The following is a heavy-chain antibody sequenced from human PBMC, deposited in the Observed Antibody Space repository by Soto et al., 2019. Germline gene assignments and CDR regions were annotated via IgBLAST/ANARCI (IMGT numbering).Heavy chain of an antibody. J-gene: IGHJ4*02. V-gene: IGHV3-15*01. CDR1: GITLDSAW. CDR3: TTGYGSDWYG. Sequence: EVQLVESGGGLVKPGGSLRLSCAASGITLDSAWVNWVRQVPGKGLEWVAQAKRKAAGGAIDYAAPVKGRFIISRDDSKNMAYLQMNSLKIEDTALYYCTTGYGSDWYGWGQGTLVTVSS. D-gene: IGHD6-19*01. CDR2: AKRKAAGGAI.